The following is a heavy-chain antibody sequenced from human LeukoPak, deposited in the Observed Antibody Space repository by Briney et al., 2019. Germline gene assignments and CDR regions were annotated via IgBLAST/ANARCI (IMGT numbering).Heavy chain of an antibody. J-gene: IGHJ4*02. D-gene: IGHD6-19*01. CDR2: IYYSGST. Sequence: PSETLSLTCTVSGGSISSSSYYWGWIRQPPGKGLEWIGGIYYSGSTYYNPSLKSRVTMSVDTSKNQFSLKLSSVTAADTAVYFCARQYNTGWPYFDYWGQGTLVTVSS. V-gene: IGHV4-39*01. CDR1: GGSISSSSYY. CDR3: ARQYNTGWPYFDY.